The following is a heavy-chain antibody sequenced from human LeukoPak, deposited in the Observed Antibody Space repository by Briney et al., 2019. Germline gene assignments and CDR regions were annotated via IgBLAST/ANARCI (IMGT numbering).Heavy chain of an antibody. CDR3: ARGPNVLLWFGESPYDY. Sequence: GGSLRLSCAASGFTISSYWMHWVRQAPGKGLVWVSRINSDGSSTSYADSVKGRFTISRDNAKNTLYLQMNSLRAEDTAVYYCARGPNVLLWFGESPYDYWGQGTLVTVSS. V-gene: IGHV3-74*01. D-gene: IGHD3-10*01. CDR1: GFTISSYW. J-gene: IGHJ4*02. CDR2: INSDGSST.